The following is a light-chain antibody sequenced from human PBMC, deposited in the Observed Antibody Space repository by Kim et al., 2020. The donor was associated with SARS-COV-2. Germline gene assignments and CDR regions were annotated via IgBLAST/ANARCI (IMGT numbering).Light chain of an antibody. V-gene: IGLV2-14*03. CDR3: SSYTYGTALGL. CDR1: SDDVGGYDY. CDR2: DVT. Sequence: SITISCTGTSDDVGGYDYVSWYQQHPGKAPKLVLYDVTNRLSGVSDRFSGSKSGNTASLLISGLQAGDEADYYCSSYTYGTALGLFGTGTKAHRP. J-gene: IGLJ1*01.